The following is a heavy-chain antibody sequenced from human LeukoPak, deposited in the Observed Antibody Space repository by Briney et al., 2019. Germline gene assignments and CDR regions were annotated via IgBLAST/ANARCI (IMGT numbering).Heavy chain of an antibody. CDR3: ARRAPYNNLPQDI. Sequence: SETLSLTCAVYGGSFSGYYWSWIRQPPGKGLEWIGEINHSGSTNYNPSLKSRVTISVDTSKNQFSLKLSSVTAADTAVYYCARRAPYNNLPQDIWGQGTMVTVSS. D-gene: IGHD5-24*01. V-gene: IGHV4-34*01. CDR1: GGSFSGYY. CDR2: INHSGST. J-gene: IGHJ3*02.